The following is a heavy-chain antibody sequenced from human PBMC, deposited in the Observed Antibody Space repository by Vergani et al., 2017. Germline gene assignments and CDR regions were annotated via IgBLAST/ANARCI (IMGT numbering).Heavy chain of an antibody. CDR3: AMLRGCRSTRCYSFDY. CDR1: GYTFTSYA. CDR2: INAGNGNT. Sequence: QVQLVQSGAEVKKPGASVKVSCKASGYTFTSYAMHWVRQAPGQRLEWMGWINAGNGNTKYSQKFQGRGTLITDTSTNTAKTELESLRSYDTAVSYCAMLRGCRSTRCYSFDYWGQGTLVTVSS. J-gene: IGHJ4*02. V-gene: IGHV1-3*01. D-gene: IGHD2-2*01.